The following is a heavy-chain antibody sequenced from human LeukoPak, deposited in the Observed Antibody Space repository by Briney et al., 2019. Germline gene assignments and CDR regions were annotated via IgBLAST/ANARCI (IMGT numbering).Heavy chain of an antibody. CDR2: ISSSSSYI. CDR1: GFTFSIYS. J-gene: IGHJ6*03. D-gene: IGHD3-3*01. CDR3: ARYYDFWSGYYEIGFYYYMDV. V-gene: IGHV3-21*01. Sequence: PGGSLRLSCAASGFTFSIYSMNGVRQAPGKGLEWVSSISSSSSYIYYADSVKGRFTIPRDNAKNSLYLQMNSLRAEDTAVYYCARYYDFWSGYYEIGFYYYMDVWGKGTTVTVSS.